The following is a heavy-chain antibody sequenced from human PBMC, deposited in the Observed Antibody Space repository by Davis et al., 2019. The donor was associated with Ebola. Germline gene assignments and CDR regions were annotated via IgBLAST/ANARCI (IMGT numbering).Heavy chain of an antibody. CDR1: AYSFTSYD. D-gene: IGHD1-26*01. CDR3: ARGTRVGDY. V-gene: IGHV1-8*01. J-gene: IGHJ4*02. Sequence: ASVQVSCKASAYSFTSYDINWVRQATGQGLEWMGWMNPNSGNKGYAQKFQGRVTMTRDTSVSTAYMELSSLRSEDTAVYYCARGTRVGDYWGQGTLVTVSS. CDR2: MNPNSGNK.